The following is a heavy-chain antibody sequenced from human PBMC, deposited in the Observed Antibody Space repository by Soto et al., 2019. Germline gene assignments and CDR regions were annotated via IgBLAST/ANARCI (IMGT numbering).Heavy chain of an antibody. CDR1: CGSFSGYY. CDR3: ARGGRIAARRPYYYYYMDV. Sequence: SETLSLTCAVYCGSFSGYYWSWIRQPPGKGLEWIGEINHSGSTNYNPSLKSRVTISVDTSKNQFSLKLSSVTAADTAVYYCARGGRIAARRPYYYYYMDVWGKGTTVTVSS. CDR2: INHSGST. J-gene: IGHJ6*03. V-gene: IGHV4-34*01. D-gene: IGHD6-6*01.